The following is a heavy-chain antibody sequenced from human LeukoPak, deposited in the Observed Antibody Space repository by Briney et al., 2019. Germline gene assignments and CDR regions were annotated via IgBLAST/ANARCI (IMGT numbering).Heavy chain of an antibody. CDR2: INHSGST. CDR3: ARHSSDYYGSGSYYNYYYYYYMDV. CDR1: GGSFSGYY. J-gene: IGHJ6*03. V-gene: IGHV4-34*01. Sequence: SETLSLTCAVYGGSFSGYYWSWIRQPPGKGLEWIGEINHSGSTNYNPSLKSRVTISVDTSKNQFSLKLSSVTAADTAVYYCARHSSDYYGSGSYYNYYYYYYMDVWGKGTTVTISS. D-gene: IGHD3-10*01.